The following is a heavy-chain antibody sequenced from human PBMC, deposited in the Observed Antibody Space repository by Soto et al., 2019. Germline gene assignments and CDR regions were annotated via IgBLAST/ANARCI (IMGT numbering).Heavy chain of an antibody. D-gene: IGHD2-15*01. Sequence: SETLSLTCTVSGDSISSYYWTWIRQPPGKGLEYIGYIYYSGRTYYNPSLKSQVTISVDTSKNQFSLKLSSVTAADTAVYYCARGHLGITTTGTWYDFDYWGQGTLVTVSS. CDR3: ARGHLGITTTGTWYDFDY. CDR2: IYYSGRT. V-gene: IGHV4-59*01. CDR1: GDSISSYY. J-gene: IGHJ4*02.